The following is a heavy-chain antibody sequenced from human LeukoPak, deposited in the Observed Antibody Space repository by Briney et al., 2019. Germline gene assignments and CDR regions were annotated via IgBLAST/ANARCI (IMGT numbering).Heavy chain of an antibody. D-gene: IGHD3-10*01. J-gene: IGHJ4*02. CDR2: INHSGST. V-gene: IGHV4-4*02. CDR1: GGSISSSNW. CDR3: ARVLARRVRGVIRGFDY. Sequence: SETLSLTCAVSGGSISSSNWWSWVRQPPGKGLEWIGEINHSGSTNYNPSLKSRVTISVDTSKNQFSLKLSSVTAADTAVYYCARVLARRVRGVIRGFDYWGQGTLVTVSS.